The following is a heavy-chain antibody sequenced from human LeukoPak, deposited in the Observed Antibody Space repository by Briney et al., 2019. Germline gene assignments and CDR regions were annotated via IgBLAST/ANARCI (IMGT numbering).Heavy chain of an antibody. CDR3: AKGSHFDY. CDR1: GFTFSSYA. Sequence: PGGSLRLSCAASGFTFSSYAMHWVRQAPGKGLEWVTVISYDGSNKDYADSVKGRFTISRDTSKNTLYLQMNSLRAEDTAVYYCAKGSHFDYWGQGTLVTVSS. CDR2: ISYDGSNK. V-gene: IGHV3-30*18. J-gene: IGHJ4*02.